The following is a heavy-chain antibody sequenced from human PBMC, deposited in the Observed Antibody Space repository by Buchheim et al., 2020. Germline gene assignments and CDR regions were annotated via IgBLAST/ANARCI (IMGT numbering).Heavy chain of an antibody. CDR3: ARDKSSGWPGVIDS. CDR1: GFSFSSYS. J-gene: IGHJ4*02. Sequence: EVQLVESGGGLGQPGGSLRLSCVASGFSFSSYSMNWVRQAPGKGLEWVSYISSSSGTIYYADPVMGRFIISRDNAKNSLYLQMNSLRAEDTAVYSCARDKSSGWPGVIDSWGQGTL. V-gene: IGHV3-48*01. CDR2: ISSSSGTI. D-gene: IGHD6-19*01.